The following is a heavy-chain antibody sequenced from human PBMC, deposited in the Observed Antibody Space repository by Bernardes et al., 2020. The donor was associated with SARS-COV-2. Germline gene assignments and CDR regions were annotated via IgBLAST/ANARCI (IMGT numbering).Heavy chain of an antibody. CDR2: IYYTGST. CDR1: GGSISSGDYY. J-gene: IGHJ6*02. Sequence: SETLSLTCTVSGGSISSGDYYWSWIRQSPGKGLEWIGYIYYTGSTYYNPSLKSRVTISEDTSKTQFSLNLTSVTAADTAVYFCARAGVVMYGLDVWGQGTTVTVSS. CDR3: ARAGVVMYGLDV. D-gene: IGHD3-3*01. V-gene: IGHV4-30-4*01.